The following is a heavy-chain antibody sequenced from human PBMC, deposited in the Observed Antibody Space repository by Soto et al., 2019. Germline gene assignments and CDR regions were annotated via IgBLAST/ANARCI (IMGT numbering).Heavy chain of an antibody. V-gene: IGHV4-31*03. J-gene: IGHJ4*02. D-gene: IGHD4-17*01. CDR1: GGSISSGGYY. CDR3: AREAIYGDYEGMIDY. Sequence: QMQLQESGPGLVKPSQTLSLTCTVSGGSISSGGYYWSWIRQHPGKGLEWIGYIYYSGSTYYNPSLKSRVTISVDTSKNQFSLKLSSVTAADKAVYYCAREAIYGDYEGMIDYWGQGTLVTVSS. CDR2: IYYSGST.